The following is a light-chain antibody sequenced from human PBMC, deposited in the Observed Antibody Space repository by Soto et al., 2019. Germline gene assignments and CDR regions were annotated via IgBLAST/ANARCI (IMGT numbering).Light chain of an antibody. Sequence: EIVLTQSPGTLSLSPGERATLSCRASQSVSSSYLAWYQQKPGQAPRRLIYGASSRATGIPDRFSGSGSGTDFTLTISRLEPEDLAVYYCQQYGSSQVTFGQGTRLEIK. CDR2: GAS. V-gene: IGKV3-20*01. CDR1: QSVSSSY. J-gene: IGKJ5*01. CDR3: QQYGSSQVT.